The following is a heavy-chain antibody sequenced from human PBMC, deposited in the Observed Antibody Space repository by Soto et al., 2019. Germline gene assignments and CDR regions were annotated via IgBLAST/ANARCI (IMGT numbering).Heavy chain of an antibody. CDR1: GGSISSYY. CDR2: IYYSGST. V-gene: IGHV4-59*01. Sequence: ASETLSLTCTVSGGSISSYYWSWIRQPPGKGLEWIGYIYYSGSTNYNPSLKSRVTISVDTSKNQFSLKLSSVTAADTAVYYCAREYYGDYFDHWGQGTLVTVS. CDR3: AREYYGDYFDH. J-gene: IGHJ4*02. D-gene: IGHD4-17*01.